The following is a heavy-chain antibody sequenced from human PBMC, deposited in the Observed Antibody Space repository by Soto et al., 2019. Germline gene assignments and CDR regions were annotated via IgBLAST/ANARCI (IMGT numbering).Heavy chain of an antibody. J-gene: IGHJ5*02. V-gene: IGHV3-53*04. D-gene: IGHD2-15*01. CDR2: IYSGGST. CDR3: ARTYCSGGSCYPNWFDP. CDR1: GFTVSSNY. Sequence: GGSLRLSCAASGFTVSSNYMSWVRQAPGKGLEWVSVIYSGGSTYYADSVKGRFTISRHNSKNTLYLQMNSLSAEDTAVYYCARTYCSGGSCYPNWFDPWGQGTLVTVSS.